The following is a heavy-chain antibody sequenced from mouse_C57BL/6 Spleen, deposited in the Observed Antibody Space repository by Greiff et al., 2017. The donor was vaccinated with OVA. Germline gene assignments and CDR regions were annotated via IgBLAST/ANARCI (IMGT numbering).Heavy chain of an antibody. Sequence: QVQLQQPGAELVRPGSSVKLTCKASGYTFTSYWMHWVKQRPIQGLEWIGNIDPSDSETHYNQKFKDKATLTVDKSSSTAYMQLSSLTSEDSAVYYCTRWVYYGSSPYYFDYWGQGTTLTVSS. J-gene: IGHJ2*01. CDR2: IDPSDSET. D-gene: IGHD1-1*01. CDR3: TRWVYYGSSPYYFDY. V-gene: IGHV1-52*01. CDR1: GYTFTSYW.